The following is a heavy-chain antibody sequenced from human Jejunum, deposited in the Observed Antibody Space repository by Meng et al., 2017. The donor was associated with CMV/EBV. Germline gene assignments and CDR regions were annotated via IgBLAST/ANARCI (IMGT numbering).Heavy chain of an antibody. CDR3: ARDLHIGDPAAFDL. V-gene: IGHV3-21*01. Sequence: YRISFSTSRMNWVSQVPGRGMEWVSSISGNSNYIYYSDSVKGRFTISRDNARDSLYLQMDSLRAEDTAVYYCARDLHIGDPAAFDLWGRGTMVTV. CDR2: ISGNSNYI. CDR1: RISFSTSR. J-gene: IGHJ3*01. D-gene: IGHD4-17*01.